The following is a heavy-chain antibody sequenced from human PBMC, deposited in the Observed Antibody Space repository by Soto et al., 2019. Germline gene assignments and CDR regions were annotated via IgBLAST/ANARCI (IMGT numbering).Heavy chain of an antibody. V-gene: IGHV4-34*01. CDR2: INHSGST. CDR1: GGSFSGYY. CDR3: ARGRRSGRNYDYVWGSYRYTPQFDY. J-gene: IGHJ4*02. Sequence: KASETLSLTCAVYGGSFSGYYWSWIRQPPGKGLEWIGEINHSGSTNYNPSLKSRVTISVDTTKNQISLKLSSVTAADTAVYYCARGRRSGRNYDYVWGSYRYTPQFDYWGQGTLVTVSS. D-gene: IGHD3-16*02.